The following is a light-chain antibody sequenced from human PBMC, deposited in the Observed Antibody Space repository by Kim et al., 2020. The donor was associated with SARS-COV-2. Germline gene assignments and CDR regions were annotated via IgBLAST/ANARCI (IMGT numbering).Light chain of an antibody. J-gene: IGKJ1*01. V-gene: IGKV1-5*01. CDR2: DAS. CDR1: QSSRSW. CDR3: QQYNSHSPSWT. Sequence: VTITWRASQSSRSWLAWYQQKPGKAPRVLIYDASSLESGVPSRFSGIGSGTEFTLTISSLQPGDFATYYCQQYNSHSPSWTFGQGTKVDIK.